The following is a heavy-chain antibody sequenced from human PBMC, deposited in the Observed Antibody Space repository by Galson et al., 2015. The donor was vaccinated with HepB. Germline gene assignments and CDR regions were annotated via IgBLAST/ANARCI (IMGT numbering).Heavy chain of an antibody. CDR1: ESSFRTYA. CDR2: ISGDGDYT. CDR3: AKRGTFCSGDFCELADAFDL. J-gene: IGHJ3*01. D-gene: IGHD3-3*01. Sequence: SLRLSCAASESSFRTYAMSWVRQAPGKGPQWVAGISGDGDYTDYADSFMGRFTISRDNSKKTMYLQMNSLRVDDTAVYYCAKRGTFCSGDFCELADAFDLWDQGTMVTVS. V-gene: IGHV3-23*01.